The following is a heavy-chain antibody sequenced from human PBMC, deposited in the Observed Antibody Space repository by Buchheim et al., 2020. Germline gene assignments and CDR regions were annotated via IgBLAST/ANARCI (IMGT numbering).Heavy chain of an antibody. J-gene: IGHJ4*02. D-gene: IGHD3-22*01. CDR1: GFTFSSYG. Sequence: QVQLVESGGGVVQPGRSLRLSCAAFGFTFSSYGMHWVRQAPGKGLEWVAVISYDGSNKYYADSVKGRFTISRDNSKNTLYLQMNSLRAEDTAVYYCAKVFYYYDSSGELFDYWGQGTL. CDR2: ISYDGSNK. CDR3: AKVFYYYDSSGELFDY. V-gene: IGHV3-30*18.